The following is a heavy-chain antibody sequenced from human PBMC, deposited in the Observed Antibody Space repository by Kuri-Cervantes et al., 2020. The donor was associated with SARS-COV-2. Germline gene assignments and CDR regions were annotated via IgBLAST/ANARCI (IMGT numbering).Heavy chain of an antibody. V-gene: IGHV3-48*02. CDR2: ISSSSSTI. D-gene: IGHD3-22*01. CDR3: ARDPSFGYYDSSGYYYWGGVFDY. J-gene: IGHJ4*02. Sequence: GVLKISCAASGFTFSSYSMNWVRQAPGKGLEWVSYISSSSSTIYYADSVKGRFTISRDNAKNSLYLQMNSLRDEDTAVYYCARDPSFGYYDSSGYYYWGGVFDYWGQGTLVTVSS. CDR1: GFTFSSYS.